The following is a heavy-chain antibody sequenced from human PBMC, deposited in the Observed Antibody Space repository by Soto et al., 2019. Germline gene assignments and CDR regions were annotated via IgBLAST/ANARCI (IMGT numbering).Heavy chain of an antibody. CDR2: ISGSGGST. CDR1: GFTFSSYA. J-gene: IGHJ4*02. D-gene: IGHD6-13*01. V-gene: IGHV3-23*01. Sequence: GGSLRLSCAASGFTFSSYAMNRSRQAPGKGLEWVSVISGSGGSTYYADSVKGRFTISRDNSKNTLYLQMNSLRAEDTAVYYCARRGPGTYFDYWGQGTLVTVSS. CDR3: ARRGPGTYFDY.